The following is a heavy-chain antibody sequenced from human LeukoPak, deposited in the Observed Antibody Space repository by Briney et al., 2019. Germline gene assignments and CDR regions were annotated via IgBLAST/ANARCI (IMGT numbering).Heavy chain of an antibody. CDR1: GFTFSSYS. Sequence: GGSLRLSCAASGFTFSSYSMNWVRQAPGKGLEWVSYISSSSSTIYYADSVKGRFTISRDNAKNSLYLQMNSLRAEDTAVYYCAREDYYDSSGQLIDYWGQGTLVTVSS. D-gene: IGHD3-22*01. CDR2: ISSSSSTI. CDR3: AREDYYDSSGQLIDY. V-gene: IGHV3-48*01. J-gene: IGHJ4*02.